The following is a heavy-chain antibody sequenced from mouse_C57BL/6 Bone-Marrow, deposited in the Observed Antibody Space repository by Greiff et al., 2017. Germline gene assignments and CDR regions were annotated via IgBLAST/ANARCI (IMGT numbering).Heavy chain of an antibody. D-gene: IGHD2-5*01. J-gene: IGHJ2*01. CDR1: GYTFTSYW. V-gene: IGHV1-59*01. Sequence: VQLQQPGAELVRPGTSVKLSCKASGYTFTSYWMHWVKQRPGQGLEWIGVIDPSDSYTNYNQKFKGKATLTVDTSSSTAYMQLSSLTSEDSAVYYCARYYSKRGYYFDYWGQGTTLTVSS. CDR3: ARYYSKRGYYFDY. CDR2: IDPSDSYT.